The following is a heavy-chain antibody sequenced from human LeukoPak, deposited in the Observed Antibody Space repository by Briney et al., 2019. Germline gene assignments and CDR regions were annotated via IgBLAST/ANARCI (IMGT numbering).Heavy chain of an antibody. D-gene: IGHD3-9*01. CDR1: GYTFTSYD. CDR2: MNPNSGNT. V-gene: IGHV1-8*03. Sequence: ASVKVSCKASGYTFTSYDINWVRQATGQGLEWMGWMNPNSGNTGYAQKFQGRVTITRNTSISTAYMELRSLRSDDTAVYYCARDLVGYYDILTGYYHDYFDYWGQGTLVTVSS. J-gene: IGHJ4*02. CDR3: ARDLVGYYDILTGYYHDYFDY.